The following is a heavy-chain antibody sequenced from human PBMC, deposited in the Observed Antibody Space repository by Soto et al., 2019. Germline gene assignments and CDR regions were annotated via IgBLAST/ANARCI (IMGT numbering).Heavy chain of an antibody. CDR1: GFTFSSYW. Sequence: PGGSLRLSCAASGFTFSSYWMSWVRQAPGKGLEWVANIKQDGSEKYYVDSVKGRFTISRDNAKNSLYLQMNSLRAEDTAVYYCARDTRAYYYDSSGYYGVLYYGMDVWGQGTTVTSP. CDR2: IKQDGSEK. CDR3: ARDTRAYYYDSSGYYGVLYYGMDV. V-gene: IGHV3-7*01. J-gene: IGHJ6*02. D-gene: IGHD3-22*01.